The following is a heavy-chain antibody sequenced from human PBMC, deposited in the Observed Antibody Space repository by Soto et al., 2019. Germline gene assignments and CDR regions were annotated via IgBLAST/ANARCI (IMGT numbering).Heavy chain of an antibody. D-gene: IGHD4-17*01. Sequence: QVQLVESGGGVVQPGRSLRLSCAASGFTFSSYGMHWVRQAPGKGLEWVAVISYDGSNKYYADFVKGRFTISRDNSKNTLYLQMNSLRAEDTAVYYCAVVHDYGDLSGYYYGMDVWGQGTTVTVSS. V-gene: IGHV3-30*03. CDR3: AVVHDYGDLSGYYYGMDV. CDR2: ISYDGSNK. J-gene: IGHJ6*02. CDR1: GFTFSSYG.